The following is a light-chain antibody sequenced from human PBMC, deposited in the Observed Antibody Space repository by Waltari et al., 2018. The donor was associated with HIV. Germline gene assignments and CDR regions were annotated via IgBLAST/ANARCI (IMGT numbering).Light chain of an antibody. J-gene: IGLJ2*01. Sequence: QSVLTQPPSASGTPGQRVTISCSGSSDHIGHHYVHWYQQLPGTTPKLLIYRNNQRPSGVPDRFSGSKSGTSASLAISGLRSEHEADYYCAAWDDSLRGVVFGGGTKLTVL. CDR3: AAWDDSLRGVV. V-gene: IGLV1-47*01. CDR2: RNN. CDR1: SDHIGHHY.